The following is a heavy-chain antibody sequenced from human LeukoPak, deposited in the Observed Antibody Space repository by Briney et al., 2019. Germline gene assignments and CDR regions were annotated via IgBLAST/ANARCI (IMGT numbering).Heavy chain of an antibody. J-gene: IGHJ4*02. CDR1: GGSISSYY. D-gene: IGHD5-18*01. Sequence: SETLSLTCTVSGGSISSYYWSWIRQPPGKGLEWIGYIYTSGSTNYNPSLKSRVTISVDTSKNQFSLKLSSVTAADTAVYYCARARGYSYGYWYYWGQGTLVTVSS. V-gene: IGHV4-4*09. CDR2: IYTSGST. CDR3: ARARGYSYGYWYY.